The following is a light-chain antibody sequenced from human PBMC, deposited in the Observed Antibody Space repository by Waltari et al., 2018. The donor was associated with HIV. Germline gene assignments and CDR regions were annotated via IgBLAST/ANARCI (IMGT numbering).Light chain of an antibody. CDR1: QSFSKF. CDR3: QQSYSVPWT. V-gene: IGKV1-39*01. Sequence: DIQMTQSPSSLSASVGDRVTITCRVSQSFSKFLNWYQQKPGKAPNLLIYATSTLQSGVPSRFTGSGSGTDFTLTISSLQPEDSAIYFCQQSYSVPWTFGQGTKVEIK. J-gene: IGKJ1*01. CDR2: ATS.